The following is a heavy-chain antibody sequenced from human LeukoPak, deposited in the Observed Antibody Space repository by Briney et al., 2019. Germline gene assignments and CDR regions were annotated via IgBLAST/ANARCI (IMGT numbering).Heavy chain of an antibody. CDR2: IWYDGSNK. D-gene: IGHD6-19*01. CDR1: GFTFSSYG. CDR3: AGEDAVAGTALAY. Sequence: GGSLRLSCAASGFTFSSYGMHWVRQAPGKGLEWVAVIWYDGSNKYYADSVKGRFTISRDNSKNTLYLQMNSLRAEDTAVYYCAGEDAVAGTALAYWGQGTLVTVSS. J-gene: IGHJ4*02. V-gene: IGHV3-33*01.